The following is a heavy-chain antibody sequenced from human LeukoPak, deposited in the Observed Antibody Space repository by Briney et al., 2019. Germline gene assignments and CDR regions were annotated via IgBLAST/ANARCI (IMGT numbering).Heavy chain of an antibody. Sequence: PGTSVKVSCKASGFTFTSSAVQWVRQARGQRLEWIGWIVVGSGNTNYAQKFQERVTITRDMSTSTAYMELSSLRSEDTAVYYCAADHRGFGTGYFGHGFDYWGQGTLVTVSS. CDR3: AADHRGFGTGYFGHGFDY. CDR2: IVVGSGNT. J-gene: IGHJ4*02. V-gene: IGHV1-58*01. CDR1: GFTFTSSA. D-gene: IGHD3-9*01.